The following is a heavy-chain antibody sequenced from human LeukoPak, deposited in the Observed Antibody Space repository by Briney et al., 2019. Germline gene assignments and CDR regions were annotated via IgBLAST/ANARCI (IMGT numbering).Heavy chain of an antibody. CDR1: GGTFSSYA. D-gene: IGHD6-6*01. Sequence: ASVKVSCKASGGTFSSYAISWVRQAPGQGLEWMGRIIPILGIANYAQKFQGRVTITADKSTSTAYMELSSLRSEDTAVYYCARWFEYSSTFAAFDIWGQGTMVTVSS. J-gene: IGHJ3*02. V-gene: IGHV1-69*04. CDR2: IIPILGIA. CDR3: ARWFEYSSTFAAFDI.